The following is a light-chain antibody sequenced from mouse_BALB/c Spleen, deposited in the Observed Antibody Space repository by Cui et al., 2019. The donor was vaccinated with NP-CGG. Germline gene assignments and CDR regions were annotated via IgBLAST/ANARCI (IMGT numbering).Light chain of an antibody. Sequence: QAVVSQVSALITSPGETVTLTCRSNTGAVTTSNYANWVQEKPDHLFTGLIGGTNNRAPGVPARFSGSLIGDKAALTITGAQTEDDAMYFCALWYSNHWVFGGGTKLTVL. V-gene: IGLV1*01. CDR1: TGAVTTSNY. CDR3: ALWYSNHWV. CDR2: GTN. J-gene: IGLJ1*01.